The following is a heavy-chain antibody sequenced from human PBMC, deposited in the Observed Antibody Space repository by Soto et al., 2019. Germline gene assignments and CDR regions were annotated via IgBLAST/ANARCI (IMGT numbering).Heavy chain of an antibody. V-gene: IGHV4-59*01. CDR2: ISYTGST. CDR3: ARVAADAYWSGYDDY. D-gene: IGHD3-3*01. Sequence: EQLQESDPRLVKPSETLSLTCSVSGGSISNYHWSWIRQPPGKGLEWIGYISYTGSTNYSPSLKSRVTMLLATSKKQFSLKLSSVTAADTAVYYCARVAADAYWSGYDDYWGQGTLVTVSS. CDR1: GGSISNYH. J-gene: IGHJ4*02.